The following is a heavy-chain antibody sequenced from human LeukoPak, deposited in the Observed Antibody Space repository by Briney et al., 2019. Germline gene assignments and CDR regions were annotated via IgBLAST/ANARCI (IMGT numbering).Heavy chain of an antibody. Sequence: GASVKVSCKASGYTFTSYYMHWVRQAPGQGLEWMGIINPSGGSTSYAQKFQGRVTMTRDTSTSTVYMELSSLRSEDTAVYYCARDYQYYYDSSGYSEGAFDIWGQGTMVTVSS. CDR1: GYTFTSYY. D-gene: IGHD3-22*01. J-gene: IGHJ3*02. CDR3: ARDYQYYYDSSGYSEGAFDI. CDR2: INPSGGST. V-gene: IGHV1-46*01.